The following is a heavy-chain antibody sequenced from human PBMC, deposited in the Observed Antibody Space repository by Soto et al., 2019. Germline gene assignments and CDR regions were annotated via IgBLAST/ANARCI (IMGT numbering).Heavy chain of an antibody. CDR2: IYYSGST. CDR1: GGSISSGGYY. J-gene: IGHJ5*02. V-gene: IGHV4-31*03. Sequence: SETLSLTCTVSGGSISSGGYYWSWIRQHPGKGLEWIGYIYYSGSTYYNPSLKSRVTISVDTSKNQFSLKLSSVTAADTAVYYCARQTSETYYYGSGSFNWFDPWGQGTLVTVSS. D-gene: IGHD3-10*01. CDR3: ARQTSETYYYGSGSFNWFDP.